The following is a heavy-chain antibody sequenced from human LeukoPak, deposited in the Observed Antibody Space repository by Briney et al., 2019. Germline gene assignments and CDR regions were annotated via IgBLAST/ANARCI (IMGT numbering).Heavy chain of an antibody. V-gene: IGHV1-2*06. CDR2: INPDSGVA. Sequence: ASVKVSCKASGYTLTDHYMHWVRQAPGQGLEWMGRINPDSGVANYGQAFRGRVTMTRDPSINTAYMEVSTLRSDDTAVYYCVRGFGLGGATVPPQFDYWGQGTLVTVSS. CDR3: VRGFGLGGATVPPQFDY. CDR1: GYTLTDHY. J-gene: IGHJ4*02. D-gene: IGHD1-26*01.